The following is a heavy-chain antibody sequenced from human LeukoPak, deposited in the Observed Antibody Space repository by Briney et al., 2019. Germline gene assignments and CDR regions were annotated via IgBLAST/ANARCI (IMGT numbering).Heavy chain of an antibody. CDR2: IYYSGST. J-gene: IGHJ4*02. Sequence: KTSETLSLTCTVSGGSISSYYWSWIRQPPGKGLEWIGYIYYSGSTNYNPSLKSRVTISVDTSKNQFSLKLNSVTAADTAVYYCARDREGDGYNFDYWGQGTLVTVSS. D-gene: IGHD5-24*01. V-gene: IGHV4-59*01. CDR1: GGSISSYY. CDR3: ARDREGDGYNFDY.